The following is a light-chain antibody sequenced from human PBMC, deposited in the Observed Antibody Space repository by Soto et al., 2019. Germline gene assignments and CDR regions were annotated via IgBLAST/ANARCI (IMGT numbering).Light chain of an antibody. Sequence: EIVLTKSPCTLSVSPGDRATLSCRASQSVTSSYSAWYQQQPGQAPRLLIYGASSRATAIPDRFSGSGSGTDFTITINRLEPEDFAVYYCEQYDKSITFGEGTKVDIK. J-gene: IGKJ4*01. V-gene: IGKV3-20*01. CDR2: GAS. CDR1: QSVTSSY. CDR3: EQYDKSIT.